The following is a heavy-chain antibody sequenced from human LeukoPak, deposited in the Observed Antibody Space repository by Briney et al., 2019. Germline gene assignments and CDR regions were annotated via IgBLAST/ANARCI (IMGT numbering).Heavy chain of an antibody. CDR2: ISSSSSHI. V-gene: IGHV3-21*01. Sequence: GGSLRLSCAASGFTFSSYNMNWVRQAPGKGLEWVSFISSSSSHIYYADSVKGRFTISRDNAKNSPDLQRNSLRAEDTAVYYWSDVSGSYWGQGTLVTVSS. J-gene: IGHJ4*02. CDR3: SDVSGSY. D-gene: IGHD3-10*01. CDR1: GFTFSSYN.